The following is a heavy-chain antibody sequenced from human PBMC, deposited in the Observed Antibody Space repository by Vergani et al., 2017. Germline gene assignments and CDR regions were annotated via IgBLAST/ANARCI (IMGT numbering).Heavy chain of an antibody. CDR1: GYTFTSYD. J-gene: IGHJ6*03. CDR3: ARLVGWKRGHYYYYYMDV. CDR2: MNPNSGNT. Sequence: QVQLVQSGAEVKKPGASVKVSCKASGYTFTSYDINWVRQATGQGLEWMGWMNPNSGNTGYAQKFQGRVTMTRNTSISTAYMELSSLRSEDTAVYYCARLVGWKRGHYYYYYMDVWGKGTTVTVSS. D-gene: IGHD6-6*01. V-gene: IGHV1-8*01.